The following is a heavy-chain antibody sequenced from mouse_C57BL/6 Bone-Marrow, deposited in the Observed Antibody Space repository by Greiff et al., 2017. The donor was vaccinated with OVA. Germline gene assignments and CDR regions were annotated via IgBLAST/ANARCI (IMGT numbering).Heavy chain of an antibody. D-gene: IGHD2-4*01. V-gene: IGHV1-59*01. J-gene: IGHJ4*01. CDR3: ARKRRLPYAMDY. CDR2: IDPSDSYT. CDR1: GYTFTSCW. Sequence: QVQLQQPGAELVRPGTSVKLSCKASGYTFTSCWMHWVKQRPGQGLEWIGVIDPSDSYTNYNQKFKGKATLTVDTSSSTSYMQLSSLTSEDSAVYYCARKRRLPYAMDYWGQGTSVTVSS.